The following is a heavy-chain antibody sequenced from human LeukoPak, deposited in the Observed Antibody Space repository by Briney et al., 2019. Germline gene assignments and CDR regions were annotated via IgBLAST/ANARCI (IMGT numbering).Heavy chain of an antibody. CDR3: ARRRGYYDYVWGSCRYPYYFDY. CDR2: INHSGST. J-gene: IGHJ4*02. CDR1: GGSFSGYY. V-gene: IGHV4-34*01. D-gene: IGHD3-16*02. Sequence: SETLSLTCAVYGGSFSGYYWSWIRQPPGKGLEWIGEINHSGSTNYNPSLKSRVTISVDTSKNQFSLKLSSVTAADTAVYYCARRRGYYDYVWGSCRYPYYFDYWGQGTLVTVSS.